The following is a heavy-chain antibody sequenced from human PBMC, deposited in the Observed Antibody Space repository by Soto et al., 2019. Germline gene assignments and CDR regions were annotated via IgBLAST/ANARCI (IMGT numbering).Heavy chain of an antibody. CDR3: ASYDILTKGSDY. CDR1: GGSFSGYY. D-gene: IGHD3-9*01. Sequence: SETLSLTCAVYGGSFSGYYWSWIRQPPGKGLEWIGEINHSGSTNYNPSLKSRVTISVDTSKNQFSLKLSSVTAADTAVYYCASYDILTKGSDYWGQGTLVTVSS. CDR2: INHSGST. J-gene: IGHJ4*02. V-gene: IGHV4-34*01.